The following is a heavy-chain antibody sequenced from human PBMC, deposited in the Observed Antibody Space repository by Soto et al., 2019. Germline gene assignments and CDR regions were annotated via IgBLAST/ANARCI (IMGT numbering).Heavy chain of an antibody. Sequence: QLQLQESGPGLVKPSETLSLTCTVSGGSISSSSYYWGWIRQPPGKGLEWIGSIYYSGSTYYNPSLKRRVSIPVDTSKNQFSLKLSSVTAADTAVYYCARRVIVVSGYFDYWGQGTLVTVSS. V-gene: IGHV4-39*01. J-gene: IGHJ4*02. CDR1: GGSISSSSYY. CDR2: IYYSGST. D-gene: IGHD3-22*01. CDR3: ARRVIVVSGYFDY.